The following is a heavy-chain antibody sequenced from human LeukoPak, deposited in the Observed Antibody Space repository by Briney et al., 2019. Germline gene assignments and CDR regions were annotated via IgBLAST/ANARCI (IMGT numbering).Heavy chain of an antibody. Sequence: PGGSLRLSCAASGFTFSSYSMNWVRQAPGKGLEWVSSISSSSSYIYYADSVKGRFTISRDNAKNSLYLQMNSLRAEDTAVYYCARDLQWLVLGYYYYGMDVWGQGTTVTVSS. CDR3: ARDLQWLVLGYYYYGMDV. CDR2: ISSSSSYI. D-gene: IGHD6-19*01. V-gene: IGHV3-21*01. J-gene: IGHJ6*02. CDR1: GFTFSSYS.